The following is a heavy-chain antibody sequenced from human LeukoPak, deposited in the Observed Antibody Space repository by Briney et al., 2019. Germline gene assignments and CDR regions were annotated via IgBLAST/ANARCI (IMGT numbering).Heavy chain of an antibody. V-gene: IGHV3-30*03. CDR2: ISYDGSNK. D-gene: IGHD3-22*01. CDR3: SRYYYDSSGYSNWFDP. Sequence: GRSLRLSCAASGFTFSSYGMHWVRQAPGKGLKWVAVISYDGSNKYYADSVKGRFTISRDNSKNTLYLQMNSLRAEDTAVYYCSRYYYDSSGYSNWFDPWGQGTLVTVSS. CDR1: GFTFSSYG. J-gene: IGHJ5*02.